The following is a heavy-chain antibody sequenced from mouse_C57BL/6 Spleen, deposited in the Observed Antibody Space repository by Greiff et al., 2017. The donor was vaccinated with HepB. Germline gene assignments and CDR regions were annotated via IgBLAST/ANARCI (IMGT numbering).Heavy chain of an antibody. D-gene: IGHD2-5*01. CDR2: IDPSDSYT. CDR1: GYTFTSYW. J-gene: IGHJ2*01. CDR3: ARAYSNYENYFDY. V-gene: IGHV1-69*01. Sequence: VQLQQPGAELVMPGASVKLSCKASGYTFTSYWMHWVKQGPGQGLEWIGEIDPSDSYTNYNQKFKGKSTLTVDKSSSTAYMQLSSLTSEDSAVYYCARAYSNYENYFDYWGQGTTLTVSS.